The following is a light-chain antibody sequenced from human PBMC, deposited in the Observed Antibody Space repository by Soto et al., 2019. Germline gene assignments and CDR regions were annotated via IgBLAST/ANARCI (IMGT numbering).Light chain of an antibody. V-gene: IGKV1-39*01. CDR1: QNIYQS. J-gene: IGKJ5*01. CDR2: SAS. Sequence: EIQMSQSPSSLSASIGDRVTITCRASQNIYQSVNWYQQKPGKAPKLLVFSASSLRSGVPSRFSGSGSGTDFTLTINTLQSEDFATYYCQQTFSPLPITFGQGTRLEIK. CDR3: QQTFSPLPIT.